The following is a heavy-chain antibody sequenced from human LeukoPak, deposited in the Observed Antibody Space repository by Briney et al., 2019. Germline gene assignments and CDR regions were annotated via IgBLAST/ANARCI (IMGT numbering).Heavy chain of an antibody. D-gene: IGHD6-13*01. V-gene: IGHV3-21*01. CDR3: ARGSSSLASSDY. CDR2: ISSSSSYI. Sequence: GGVLRLSCAASGFTFSSYSMNWVRQAPGKGLEWVSSISSSSSYIYYADSVKGRFTISRDNAKNSLYLQMNSLRAEDTAVYYCARGSSSLASSDYWGQGTLVTVSS. CDR1: GFTFSSYS. J-gene: IGHJ4*02.